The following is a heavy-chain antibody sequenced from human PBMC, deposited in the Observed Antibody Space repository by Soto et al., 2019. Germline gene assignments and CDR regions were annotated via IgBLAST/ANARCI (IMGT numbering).Heavy chain of an antibody. J-gene: IGHJ5*02. Sequence: SETLSLTCTVSGGSVSSSTYYWGWMRQPPGKGLEWIASFFIGGNTYSNPSLKSRVTISVDTSKNQFSLKLSSVTAADTAVYYCARSVFPWGQGTLVTVSS. CDR2: FFIGGNT. CDR3: ARSVFP. V-gene: IGHV4-39*07. CDR1: GGSVSSSTYY.